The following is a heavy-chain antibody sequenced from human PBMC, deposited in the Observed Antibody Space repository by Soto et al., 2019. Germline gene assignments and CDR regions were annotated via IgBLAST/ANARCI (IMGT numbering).Heavy chain of an antibody. J-gene: IGHJ4*02. CDR3: TRGPRPSSVGTGAF. V-gene: IGHV3-74*01. CDR2: ISDDGSRA. Sequence: PGGSLRLSCTASGFTFSMYWRHWVRQVPGKGPEWVSRISDDGSRADYADSVKGRFTISRDNAKNTLYLEMHVLRADDTAVYYCTRGPRPSSVGTGAFWGQGTPVTVSS. CDR1: GFTFSMYW. D-gene: IGHD3-10*01.